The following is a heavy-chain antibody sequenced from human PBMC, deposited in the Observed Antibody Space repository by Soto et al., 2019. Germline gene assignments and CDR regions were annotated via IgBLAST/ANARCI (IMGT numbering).Heavy chain of an antibody. J-gene: IGHJ5*02. CDR2: INPSGST. D-gene: IGHD3-3*02. CDR3: ASLLAWAADP. Sequence: QVQLQQWGAGLLKPSETLSLTCAVYGGSFSGYYWRWIRQPPGKGLEWLGEINPSGSTNYNPSLKTRLTVAVDTSKNQFSLMLSSVTAADTAVYYCASLLAWAADPWGQGTLVTVSS. V-gene: IGHV4-34*01. CDR1: GGSFSGYY.